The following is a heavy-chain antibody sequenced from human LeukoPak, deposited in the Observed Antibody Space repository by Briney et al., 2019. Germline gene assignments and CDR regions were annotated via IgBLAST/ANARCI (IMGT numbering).Heavy chain of an antibody. CDR3: ARDGYSGSSLFDF. J-gene: IGHJ4*02. CDR1: KF. Sequence: KFWRSPQQQQGKGLEWIGYIHYSGSTNYNPSLKSRVTISVDTSKNQFSLKLSSVTAADTAVYYCARDGYSGSSLFDFWGQGTLVTVSS. V-gene: IGHV4-59*01. CDR2: IHYSGST. D-gene: IGHD1-26*01.